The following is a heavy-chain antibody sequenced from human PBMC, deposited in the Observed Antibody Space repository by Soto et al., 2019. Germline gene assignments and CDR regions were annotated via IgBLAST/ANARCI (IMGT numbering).Heavy chain of an antibody. D-gene: IGHD4-17*01. Sequence: QVQLVESGGGLVKPGGSLRLSCAASGFTFSDYYMSWIRQAPGKGLEWVSYITSSSTYTNYADSVKGRFTISRDNAKNXXYLQMDSLRAEDTAVYYCARDSVYYGDYELHYFDYWGQGTLVTVSS. J-gene: IGHJ4*02. V-gene: IGHV3-11*05. CDR2: ITSSSTYT. CDR3: ARDSVYYGDYELHYFDY. CDR1: GFTFSDYY.